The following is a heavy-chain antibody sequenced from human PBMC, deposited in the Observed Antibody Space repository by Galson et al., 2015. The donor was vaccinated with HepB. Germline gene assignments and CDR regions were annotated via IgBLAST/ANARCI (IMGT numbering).Heavy chain of an antibody. CDR1: GGSVSAYY. D-gene: IGHD3-3*01. CDR3: ARAHYDFSLAVD. Sequence: TLSLTCSVSGGSVSAYYWSWVRQPPGKGLEWIGYIYYSGGTNYNPSLESRVTISVDTSNNHFSLKLISVTAADTAIYYCARAHYDFSLAVDWGQGTLVTVSS. V-gene: IGHV4-59*02. CDR2: IYYSGGT. J-gene: IGHJ4*02.